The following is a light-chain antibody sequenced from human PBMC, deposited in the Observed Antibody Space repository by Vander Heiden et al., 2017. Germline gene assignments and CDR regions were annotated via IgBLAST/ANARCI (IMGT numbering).Light chain of an antibody. CDR2: DVS. Sequence: QMTPSPSSLSASVGDRVTITCQASHYINNCLNWYLQKPVKAPKLLIYDVSHLESGVPSRFSGSGSGRDFTLTISGLQPEDIGTYYCQQFDYLPTFGPGTKVEI. V-gene: IGKV1-33*01. J-gene: IGKJ1*01. CDR3: QQFDYLPT. CDR1: HYINNC.